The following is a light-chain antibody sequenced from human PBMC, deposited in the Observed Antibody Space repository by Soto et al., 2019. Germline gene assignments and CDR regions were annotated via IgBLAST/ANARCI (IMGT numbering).Light chain of an antibody. V-gene: IGLV1-47*01. Sequence: QSALPQPPSTSGTPGQRVTISCSGSSANIGSNYVYWYQQLPGTAPKLLISKDTQRPSGVPDRFSGSKSGTSASLAISGLRSEDEADYYCAAWDDTLSGPVFGGGTKLTVL. CDR1: SANIGSNY. CDR3: AAWDDTLSGPV. J-gene: IGLJ3*02. CDR2: KDT.